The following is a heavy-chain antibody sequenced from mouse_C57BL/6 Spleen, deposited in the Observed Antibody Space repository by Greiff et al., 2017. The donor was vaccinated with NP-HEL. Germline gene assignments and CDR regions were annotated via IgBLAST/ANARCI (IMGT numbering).Heavy chain of an antibody. CDR3: VRQGVAY. V-gene: IGHV10-1*01. CDR2: IRSKSNNYAT. Sequence: EVKLMESGGGLVQPKGSLKLSCAASGFSFNTYAMNWVRQAPGKGLEWVARIRSKSNNYATYYADSVKDRFTISRDDSESMLYLQMNNLKTEDTAMYYCVRQGVAYWGQGTLVTVSA. CDR1: GFSFNTYA. J-gene: IGHJ3*01.